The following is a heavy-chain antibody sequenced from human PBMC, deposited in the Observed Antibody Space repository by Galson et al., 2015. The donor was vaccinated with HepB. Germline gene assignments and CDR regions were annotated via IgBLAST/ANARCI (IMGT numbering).Heavy chain of an antibody. Sequence: PALVKPTQTLTLTCTFSGFSLSTSGVGVGWIRQPPGKALEWLALIYWDDDKRYSPSLKSRLTITKDTSKNQVVLTMTNMDPVDTAIYYCAHRPAGMTAFDIWGQGTMVTVSS. CDR2: IYWDDDK. CDR1: GFSLSTSGVG. V-gene: IGHV2-5*02. J-gene: IGHJ3*02. D-gene: IGHD6-13*01. CDR3: AHRPAGMTAFDI.